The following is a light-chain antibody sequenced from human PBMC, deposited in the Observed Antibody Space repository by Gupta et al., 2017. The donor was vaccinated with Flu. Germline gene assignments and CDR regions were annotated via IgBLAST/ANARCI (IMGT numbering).Light chain of an antibody. V-gene: IGLV5-45*01. CDR3: LIWYNKIWV. Sequence: GFNVANHRISWYQQKPGSPPQYLLNYRSDSNKHQASGVPSRFSGSKDASANAGILLISGVQSEDEADYYCLIWYNKIWVFGGGTRLTVL. J-gene: IGLJ3*02. CDR1: GFNVANHR. CDR2: YRSDSNK.